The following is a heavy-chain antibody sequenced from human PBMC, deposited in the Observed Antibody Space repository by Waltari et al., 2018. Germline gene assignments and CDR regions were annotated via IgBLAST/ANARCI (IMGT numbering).Heavy chain of an antibody. V-gene: IGHV3-7*03. CDR2: IKQDGSEK. CDR3: ARDTSRRYYYDS. CDR1: GFTFSNHW. J-gene: IGHJ4*02. Sequence: EVQLVESGGGLVQPGGSLRLSCVVSGFTFSNHWMSWVRQAPGKGLEWVGNIKQDGSEKYYVDSVKGRFTISRDNTENSLYLQMNSLRAEDTAVYYCARDTSRRYYYDSWGQGTLVTVSS.